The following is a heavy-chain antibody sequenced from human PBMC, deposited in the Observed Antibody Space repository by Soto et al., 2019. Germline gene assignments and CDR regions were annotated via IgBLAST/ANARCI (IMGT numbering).Heavy chain of an antibody. CDR3: AHSTSFGPRALDY. V-gene: IGHV2-5*01. CDR2: IYWNNDK. CDR1: VFSLSTNGVG. J-gene: IGHJ4*02. Sequence: QITLKESGPTLVKPTQTLTLTCTFSVFSLSTNGVGVGWIRQPPGQALEWLALIYWNNDKRYNPLLRSRLTSTKDTTSNQVDLTMTNMDPVDTATYYCAHSTSFGPRALDYWGQGILVTVSS. D-gene: IGHD3-10*01.